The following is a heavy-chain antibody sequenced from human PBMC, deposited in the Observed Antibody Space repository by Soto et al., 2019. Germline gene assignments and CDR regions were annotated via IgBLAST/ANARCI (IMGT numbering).Heavy chain of an antibody. D-gene: IGHD1-1*01. CDR1: GYSFTSYD. J-gene: IGHJ4*02. V-gene: IGHV1-8*01. CDR3: ARVPRGPTGY. Sequence: GASVKVSCKASGYSFTSYDINWVRQVTGQGLEWMGYMNPNTGYTGYAQKFQGRVTMTTNTSISTAYMELSSLRSEDTAVYYCARVPRGPTGYWGQGTLVTVSS. CDR2: MNPNTGYT.